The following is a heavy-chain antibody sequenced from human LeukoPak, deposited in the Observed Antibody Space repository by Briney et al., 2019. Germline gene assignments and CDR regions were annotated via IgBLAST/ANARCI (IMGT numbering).Heavy chain of an antibody. Sequence: GGSLRLSCAASGFTFNSYWMSWVRQAPGKGLEWVANMDIDGSEKYYADSVKGRFSISRDNARNSVYLQMASLRVEDTAVYYCARDPVEWELLLDYWGQGTLVTVSS. CDR1: GFTFNSYW. D-gene: IGHD1-26*01. CDR2: MDIDGSEK. V-gene: IGHV3-7*01. J-gene: IGHJ4*02. CDR3: ARDPVEWELLLDY.